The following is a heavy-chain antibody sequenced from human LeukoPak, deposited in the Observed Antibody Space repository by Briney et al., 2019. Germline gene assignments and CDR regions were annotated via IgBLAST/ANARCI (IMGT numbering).Heavy chain of an antibody. CDR2: IYYSGST. J-gene: IGHJ4*02. Sequence: SETLSLTCTVSGGSISSSSYYWGWIRQPPGKGLEWIGSIYYSGSTYYNPSLKSRVTISVDTSKNQFSLKLSSVTAADTAVYYCARDLNELRFLEWQPGISPYFDYWGQGTLVTVSS. V-gene: IGHV4-39*07. D-gene: IGHD3-3*01. CDR1: GGSISSSSYY. CDR3: ARDLNELRFLEWQPGISPYFDY.